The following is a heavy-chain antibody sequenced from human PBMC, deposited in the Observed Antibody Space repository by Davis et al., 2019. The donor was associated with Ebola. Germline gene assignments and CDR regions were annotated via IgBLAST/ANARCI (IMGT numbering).Heavy chain of an antibody. D-gene: IGHD3-3*01. V-gene: IGHV3-48*02. J-gene: IGHJ4*02. Sequence: DSVKGRFTISRDNAGNSLYLQMNSLRDDDTAVYYCARDYFDFWSGYYGAADYWGQGTLVTVSS. CDR3: ARDYFDFWSGYYGAADY.